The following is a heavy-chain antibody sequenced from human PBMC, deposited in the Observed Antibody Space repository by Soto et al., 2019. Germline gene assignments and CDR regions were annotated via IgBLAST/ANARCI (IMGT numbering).Heavy chain of an antibody. CDR3: AAPGTVAGTRYYYYGMDV. CDR1: GGSISSGDYY. CDR2: IYYSGST. D-gene: IGHD6-19*01. Sequence: PSETLSLTCTVSGGSISSGDYYWSWIRQPPGKGLEWIGYIYYSGSTYYNPSLKSRVTISVDTSKNQFSLKLSSVTAADTAVYYCAAPGTVAGTRYYYYGMDVWGQGTTVTVSS. J-gene: IGHJ6*02. V-gene: IGHV4-30-4*01.